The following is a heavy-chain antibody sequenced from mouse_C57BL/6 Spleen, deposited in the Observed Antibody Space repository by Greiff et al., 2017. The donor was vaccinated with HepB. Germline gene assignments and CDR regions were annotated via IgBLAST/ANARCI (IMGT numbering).Heavy chain of an antibody. CDR1: GFTFSSYA. V-gene: IGHV5-4*01. CDR3: VRRGGSSYYYAMDY. Sequence: EVQLVESGGGLVKPGGSLKLSCAASGFTFSSYAMSWVRQTPEKRLEWVATISDGGSYTYYPDNVKGRFTISRDNAKNNLYLQMSHLKSEDTAMYYCVRRGGSSYYYAMDYWGQGTSVTVSS. D-gene: IGHD1-1*01. CDR2: ISDGGSYT. J-gene: IGHJ4*01.